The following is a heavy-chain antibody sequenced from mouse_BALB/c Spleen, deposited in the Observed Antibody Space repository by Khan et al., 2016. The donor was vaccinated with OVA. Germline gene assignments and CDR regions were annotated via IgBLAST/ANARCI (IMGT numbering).Heavy chain of an antibody. CDR3: ARWATWYFDV. CDR2: IYPGGYFT. Sequence: VQLQQSGGEVVRPGTSVKISCKASGYTFTNYWLGWIRQRPGHGLEWIGDIYPGGYFTNYNEKFKGKATLTVDTSSSTANMQLSSLTSEDSAVYFWARWATWYFDVWGAGTTVTVSS. D-gene: IGHD3-1*01. V-gene: IGHV1-63*02. J-gene: IGHJ1*01. CDR1: GYTFTNYW.